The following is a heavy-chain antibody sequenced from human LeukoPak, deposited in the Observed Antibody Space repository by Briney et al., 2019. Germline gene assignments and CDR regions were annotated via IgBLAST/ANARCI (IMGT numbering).Heavy chain of an antibody. CDR2: ISYNGVNR. Sequence: GGSLRLSCAASGFTFSDYAMHWVRQAPGKGLEWVTLISYNGVNRYYADSVKGRFTISRDNSKNTLYLQMDSLRAEDTAVYYCARAKDGTNILDYWGQGTLVTVSS. CDR3: ARAKDGTNILDY. V-gene: IGHV3-30-3*01. J-gene: IGHJ4*02. CDR1: GFTFSDYA. D-gene: IGHD5-24*01.